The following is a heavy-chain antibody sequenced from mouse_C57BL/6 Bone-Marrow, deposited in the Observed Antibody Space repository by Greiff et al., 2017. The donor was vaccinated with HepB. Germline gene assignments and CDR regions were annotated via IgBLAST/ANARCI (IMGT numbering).Heavy chain of an antibody. V-gene: IGHV1-69*01. Sequence: VKLQQPGAELVMPGASVKLSCKASGYTFTSYWMHWVKQRPGQGLEWIGEIDPSDSYTNYNQKFKGKSTLTVDKSSSTAYMQLSSLTSEDSAVYYCARGHGYPAWFAYWGQGTLVTVSA. CDR2: IDPSDSYT. D-gene: IGHD2-2*01. CDR3: ARGHGYPAWFAY. J-gene: IGHJ3*01. CDR1: GYTFTSYW.